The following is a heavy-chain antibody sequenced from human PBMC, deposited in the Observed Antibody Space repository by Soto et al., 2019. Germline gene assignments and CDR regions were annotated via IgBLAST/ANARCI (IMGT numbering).Heavy chain of an antibody. CDR3: ARDGYSSSWYRDFDY. D-gene: IGHD6-13*01. J-gene: IGHJ4*02. V-gene: IGHV1-24*01. CDR1: GYTLTELS. Sequence: AFVNVSCKVSGYTLTELSMHWVRQAPGKGLEWMGGFDPEDGETIYAQKFQGRVTMTEDTSTDTAYMELSSLRSEDTAVYYCARDGYSSSWYRDFDYWGQGTLVTVSS. CDR2: FDPEDGET.